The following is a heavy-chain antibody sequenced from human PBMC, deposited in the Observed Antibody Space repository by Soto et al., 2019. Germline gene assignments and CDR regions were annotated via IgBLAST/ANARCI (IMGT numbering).Heavy chain of an antibody. D-gene: IGHD6-6*01. Sequence: WGSLRLSCAASGFTLSGYAMDWVRQAPGKGLEYVSGISTNGVGTYYANSVQGRFTISRDNSKNTVYLQMGSLRPEDMAVYYCARRARPAFYYMDVWGKGTTVTVSS. J-gene: IGHJ6*03. V-gene: IGHV3-64*01. CDR1: GFTLSGYA. CDR2: ISTNGVGT. CDR3: ARRARPAFYYMDV.